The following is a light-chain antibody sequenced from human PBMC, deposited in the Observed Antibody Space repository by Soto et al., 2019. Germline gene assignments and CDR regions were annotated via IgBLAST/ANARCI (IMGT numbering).Light chain of an antibody. CDR2: EVF. CDR3: SSYTSRNTVI. CDR1: SSDVGGFDY. V-gene: IGLV2-14*01. J-gene: IGLJ2*01. Sequence: QSVLTQPASVYGSPGQSITISCTGTSSDVGGFDYVSWYQHHPGKAPKLMIYEVFSRPSGISNRFSGSKSGNTASLTISGLQAEDEADYYCSSYTSRNTVIFGGGTKLTVL.